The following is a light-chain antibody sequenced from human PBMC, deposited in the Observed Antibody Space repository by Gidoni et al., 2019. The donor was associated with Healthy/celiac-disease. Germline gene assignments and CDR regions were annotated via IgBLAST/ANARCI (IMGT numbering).Light chain of an antibody. V-gene: IGKV1-39*01. CDR2: AAS. Sequence: DIQLTHSPSSLSASVGDRVTITCRARQNISSYLIWYQQKPGKAPKHLIYAASSMQSRVPSRFSGSGSGTAVTIPISSLQHEDFAAYYCQQSYNTPPITFGQGTRLEIK. CDR1: QNISSY. J-gene: IGKJ5*01. CDR3: QQSYNTPPIT.